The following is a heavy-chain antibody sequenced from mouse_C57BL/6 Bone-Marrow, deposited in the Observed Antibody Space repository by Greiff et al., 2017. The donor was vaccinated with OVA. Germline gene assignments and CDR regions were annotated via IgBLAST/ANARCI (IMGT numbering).Heavy chain of an antibody. CDR3: ARRVGYWYFDV. CDR1: GYSFTGYY. D-gene: IGHD1-1*02. Sequence: VQLQQSGPELVKPGASVKISCKASGYSFTGYYMNWVKQSPEKSLEWIGEINPSTGGTTYNQKFKAKATLTVDKSSSTAYMQLKSLTSEDSAVYYCARRVGYWYFDVWGTGTTVTVSS. V-gene: IGHV1-42*01. CDR2: INPSTGGT. J-gene: IGHJ1*03.